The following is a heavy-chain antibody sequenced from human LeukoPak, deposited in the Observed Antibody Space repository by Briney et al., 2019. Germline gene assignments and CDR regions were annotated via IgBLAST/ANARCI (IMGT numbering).Heavy chain of an antibody. CDR1: GFTVSSNY. V-gene: IGHV3-53*01. D-gene: IGHD3-10*01. Sequence: GGSLRLSCAASGFTVSSNYMSWVRQAPGKGLEWVSVIYSGGSTYYADSVKGRFTISRDNSKNTLYLQMNSLRAEDTAVYYCARSSVGELFYYYYMDVWGKGTTVTVSS. J-gene: IGHJ6*03. CDR2: IYSGGST. CDR3: ARSSVGELFYYYYMDV.